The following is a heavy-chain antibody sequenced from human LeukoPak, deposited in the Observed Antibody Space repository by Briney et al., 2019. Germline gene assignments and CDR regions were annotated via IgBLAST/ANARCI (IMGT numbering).Heavy chain of an antibody. CDR2: IDWDDAK. J-gene: IGHJ4*02. V-gene: IGHV2-70*11. Sequence: SGPALVKPTQTLTLTCTFSGFSLTTSGMCVNWIRQPPGKALEWLARIDWDDAKWYSTSLKTRLTVSKDTSKNQVVLTMTNMDPVDTATYYCARLYSSSSGLFDSWGQGTLVTVSS. D-gene: IGHD6-6*01. CDR1: GFSLTTSGMC. CDR3: ARLYSSSSGLFDS.